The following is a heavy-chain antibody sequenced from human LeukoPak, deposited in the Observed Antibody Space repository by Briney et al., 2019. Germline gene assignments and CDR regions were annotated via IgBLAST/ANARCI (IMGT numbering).Heavy chain of an antibody. D-gene: IGHD6-19*01. CDR2: ISNNGGYT. CDR3: AKDVFSSGWYLVY. CDR1: GFTFSSSA. J-gene: IGHJ4*02. Sequence: GGSLRLSCAASGFTFSSSAMSWVRQAPGKGLEWVSAISNNGGYTYYADSVQGRFTISRDNSKSTLCLQMNSLRAEDTAVYYCAKDVFSSGWYLVYWGQGTLVTVSS. V-gene: IGHV3-23*01.